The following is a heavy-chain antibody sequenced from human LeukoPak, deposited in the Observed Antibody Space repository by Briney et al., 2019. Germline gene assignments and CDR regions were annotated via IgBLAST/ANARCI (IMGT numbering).Heavy chain of an antibody. CDR1: AFTFNNYE. D-gene: IGHD3-10*01. V-gene: IGHV3-30*02. CDR3: AKDSGSYYTSDY. J-gene: IGHJ4*02. CDR2: IRYDGSNK. Sequence: GGSLRLSCAASAFTFNNYEMHWVRQAPGKGLEWVAFIRYDGSNKYYADFVEGRFTISRDNSKNTLYLLMNSLRAEDTAVYYCAKDSGSYYTSDYWGQGTLVTVSS.